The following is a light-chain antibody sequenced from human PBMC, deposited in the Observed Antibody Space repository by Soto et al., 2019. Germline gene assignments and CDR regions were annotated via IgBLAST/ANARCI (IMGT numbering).Light chain of an antibody. V-gene: IGKV3-11*01. CDR3: QQRSSWIT. J-gene: IGKJ5*01. CDR2: DAI. Sequence: EKLMSQSPATLSVSPGERVTLYCRASQNIHNHMSWFLQKPGQTPRLLIYDAIIRAADVPARFSGSGSATDFTLTISSLEPEDFAVYYCQQRSSWITFGQGTRLEIK. CDR1: QNIHNH.